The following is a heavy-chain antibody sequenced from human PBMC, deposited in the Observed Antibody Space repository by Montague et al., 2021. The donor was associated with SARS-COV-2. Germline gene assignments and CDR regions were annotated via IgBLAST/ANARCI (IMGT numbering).Heavy chain of an antibody. J-gene: IGHJ4*02. D-gene: IGHD2-15*01. CDR1: GGSISNYY. CDR3: ARDYSHCSAGSCVFDY. V-gene: IGHV4-4*07. Sequence: SETLSLTCTVSGGSISNYYWSWIRQPAGKGLEWIGRIYSSGSTNYNPSLKSRISMSVDTSKNQFSLKLSSVTAADTAIYYCARDYSHCSAGSCVFDYWGQGPLVTVSS. CDR2: IYSSGST.